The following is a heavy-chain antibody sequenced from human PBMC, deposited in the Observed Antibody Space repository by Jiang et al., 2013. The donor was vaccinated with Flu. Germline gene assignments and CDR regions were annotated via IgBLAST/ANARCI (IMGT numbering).Heavy chain of an antibody. CDR1: GGTFSSYA. CDR2: IIPILGIA. Sequence: SGAEVKKPGSSVKVSCKASGGTFSSYAISWVRQAPGQGLEWMGRIIPILGIANYAQKFQGRVTITADKSTSTAYMELSSLRSEDTAVYYCARGRSGVWYLFYWGQGTLVTVSS. D-gene: IGHD6-13*01. V-gene: IGHV1-69*04. J-gene: IGHJ4*02. CDR3: ARGRSGVWYLFY.